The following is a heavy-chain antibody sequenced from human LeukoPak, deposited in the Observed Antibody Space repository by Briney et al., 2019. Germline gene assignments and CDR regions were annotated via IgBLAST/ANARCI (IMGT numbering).Heavy chain of an antibody. V-gene: IGHV4-59*08. CDR1: GGSINNYY. J-gene: IGHJ1*01. CDR2: IYYTGST. CDR3: ARHGPSYGNFQP. D-gene: IGHD4-17*01. Sequence: SETLSLTCSVSGGSINNYYWSWIRQPPGKGLEWIAYIYYTGSTSSNPFLKNRVTVSVDTSKNQFSLKLSSVTAADTAVYYCARHGPSYGNFQPWGQGTLVTVSS.